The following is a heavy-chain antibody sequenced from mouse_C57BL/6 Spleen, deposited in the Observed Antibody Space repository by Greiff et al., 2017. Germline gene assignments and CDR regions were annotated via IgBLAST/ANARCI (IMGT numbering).Heavy chain of an antibody. Sequence: VQLQQPGAELVKPGASVKMSCKASGYTFTSYWITWVKQRPGQGLEWIGDIYPGSGSTNYNEKFKSKATLTVDTSSSTAYMQLSSLTSEDSAVYYCARGSFTTVVGYAMDYWGQGTSVTVSS. CDR3: ARGSFTTVVGYAMDY. CDR1: GYTFTSYW. V-gene: IGHV1-55*01. CDR2: IYPGSGST. D-gene: IGHD1-1*01. J-gene: IGHJ4*01.